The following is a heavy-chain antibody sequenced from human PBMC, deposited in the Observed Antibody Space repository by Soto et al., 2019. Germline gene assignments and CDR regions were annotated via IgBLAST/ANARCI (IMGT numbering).Heavy chain of an antibody. CDR2: IKQDGSEK. CDR3: ARGRGYSGYYFDY. J-gene: IGHJ4*02. D-gene: IGHD5-12*01. Sequence: EVQLVESGGGLVQPGGSLRLSCAASGFTFSSSWMSWVRQAPGKGLEWVANIKQDGSEKYYVDSVKGRFTISRDNAKNSLDLHMNSLRAEDTAVYYCARGRGYSGYYFDYWGQGTLVTVSS. CDR1: GFTFSSSW. V-gene: IGHV3-7*03.